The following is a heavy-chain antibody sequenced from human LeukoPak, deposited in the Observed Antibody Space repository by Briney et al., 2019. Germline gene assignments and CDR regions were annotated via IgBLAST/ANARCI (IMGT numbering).Heavy chain of an antibody. CDR1: GYTFTGHY. CDR2: INPNSGGT. D-gene: IGHD3-10*01. Sequence: GASVKVSCKASGYTFTGHYIHWVRQAPGQGLEWVGWINPNSGGTNYAQKFQGRVTMTGYTSFSTAYMELSSLTSDDTAVYYCARDGYMIRGIIDSWGQGTLVTVSS. J-gene: IGHJ4*02. V-gene: IGHV1-2*02. CDR3: ARDGYMIRGIIDS.